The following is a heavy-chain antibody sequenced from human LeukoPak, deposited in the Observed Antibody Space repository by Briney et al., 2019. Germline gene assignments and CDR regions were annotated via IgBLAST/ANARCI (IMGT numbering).Heavy chain of an antibody. V-gene: IGHV3-9*01. D-gene: IGHD6-13*01. CDR1: GFTFDGYA. Sequence: PGGSLRLSCAASGFTFDGYAMHWVRQAPGKGLEWVSGISWNSGSIAYADSVKGRFTISRDNAKNPLYLQMNSLRAEDTALYYCTKDGMSSSSWHPLYYFDSWGQGTLVTVSS. CDR2: ISWNSGSI. CDR3: TKDGMSSSSWHPLYYFDS. J-gene: IGHJ4*02.